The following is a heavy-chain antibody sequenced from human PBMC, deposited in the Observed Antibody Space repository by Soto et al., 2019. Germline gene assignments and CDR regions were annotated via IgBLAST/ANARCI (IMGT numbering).Heavy chain of an antibody. Sequence: QVQLVQSGAEVKKPGSSVKVSCKASGGTFSSYAISWVRQAPGQGLEWMGGIIPIFGTANYAQKFQGRVTIIADESTSTAYMELSSLGSEDTAVYYCARSYYDSSGYPSLDDAFDIWGQGTMVTVSS. J-gene: IGHJ3*02. D-gene: IGHD3-22*01. CDR3: ARSYYDSSGYPSLDDAFDI. CDR1: GGTFSSYA. V-gene: IGHV1-69*12. CDR2: IIPIFGTA.